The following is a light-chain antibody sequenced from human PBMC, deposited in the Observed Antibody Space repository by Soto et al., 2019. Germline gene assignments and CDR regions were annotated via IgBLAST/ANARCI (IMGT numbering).Light chain of an antibody. CDR1: RIDVGHYNY. J-gene: IGLJ1*01. Sequence: QSVLTQPPSASGSPGQSLTISCTGTRIDVGHYNYVSWYQHHPGKAPKLMIYDVVKRPSGVPDRFSGSKSGNTASLTVSGLQAEDEADYYCSSYAGGKRVFGTGTKVTVL. V-gene: IGLV2-8*01. CDR2: DVV. CDR3: SSYAGGKRV.